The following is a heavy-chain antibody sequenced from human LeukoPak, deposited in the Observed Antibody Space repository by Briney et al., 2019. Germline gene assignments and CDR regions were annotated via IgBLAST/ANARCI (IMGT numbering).Heavy chain of an antibody. Sequence: SETLSLTCTVSGYSISSGYYWGWIRQPPGKGLEWIGSIYHSGSTYYNPSLKSRVTISVDTSKNQFSLKLSSVTAADTAVYYCARDEYLAAFDIWGQGTMVTVSS. CDR2: IYHSGST. V-gene: IGHV4-38-2*02. CDR3: ARDEYLAAFDI. J-gene: IGHJ3*02. D-gene: IGHD2-2*02. CDR1: GYSISSGYY.